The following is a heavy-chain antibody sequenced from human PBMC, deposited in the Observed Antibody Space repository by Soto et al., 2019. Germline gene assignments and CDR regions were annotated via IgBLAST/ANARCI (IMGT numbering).Heavy chain of an antibody. CDR2: IKQDGSEK. CDR1: GFTFSSYW. CDR3: ARDLWGYSSWTQFDP. V-gene: IGHV3-7*05. Sequence: EVQLVESGGGLVQPGGSLRLSCAASGFTFSSYWMSWVRQAPGKGLEWVANIKQDGSEKYYVASVKGRFTISRDNAKNSLYLQMNSLRADDTAVYYCARDLWGYSSWTQFDPWGQGTLVTVSS. J-gene: IGHJ5*02. D-gene: IGHD6-13*01.